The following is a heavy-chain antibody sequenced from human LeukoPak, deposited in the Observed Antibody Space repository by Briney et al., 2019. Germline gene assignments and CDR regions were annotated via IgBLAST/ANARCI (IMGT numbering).Heavy chain of an antibody. V-gene: IGHV1-24*01. CDR1: GHTLGDLS. Sequence: ASVNVSYTVSGHTLGDLSIHWVRQAPGKGLEWMGGFEPEDGETLYAQKFQGRVTMTEDTSTDTAYMELSSLRSEDTAIYFCANLRGGITCCDAFDVWGQGTVVIVSS. CDR3: ANLRGGITCCDAFDV. J-gene: IGHJ3*01. CDR2: FEPEDGET. D-gene: IGHD3-10*01.